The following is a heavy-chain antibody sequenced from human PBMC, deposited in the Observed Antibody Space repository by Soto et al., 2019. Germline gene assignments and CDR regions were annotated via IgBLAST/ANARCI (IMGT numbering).Heavy chain of an antibody. CDR1: GGSFSGYY. CDR3: ARYDFWSGYPYFDY. D-gene: IGHD3-3*01. Sequence: SETLSLTCAVYGGSFSGYYWSWIRQPPGKGLEWIGEINHSGSTNYNPSLKSRVTISVDTSKNQFSLKLSSVTAADTAVYYCARYDFWSGYPYFDYWGQGTLVTVSS. V-gene: IGHV4-34*01. J-gene: IGHJ4*02. CDR2: INHSGST.